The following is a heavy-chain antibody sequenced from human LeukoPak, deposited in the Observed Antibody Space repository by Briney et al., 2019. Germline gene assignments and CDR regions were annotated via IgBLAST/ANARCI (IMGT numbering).Heavy chain of an antibody. CDR3: ASSGARSYYPPTFDF. V-gene: IGHV4-34*01. J-gene: IGHJ4*02. Sequence: TSETLSLTCAVSNVLYSTYYWTWIRQPPGKGLEWIGEINYSGTTKYSPSLRSRVAISKHTSKNQFSLTLNSVTAADTAVYFCASSGARSYYPPTFDFWGQGSLVLVSS. CDR2: INYSGTT. D-gene: IGHD3-10*01. CDR1: NVLYSTYY.